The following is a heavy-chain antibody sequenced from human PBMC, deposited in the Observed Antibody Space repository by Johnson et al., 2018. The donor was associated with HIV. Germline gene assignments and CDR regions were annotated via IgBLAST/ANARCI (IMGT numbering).Heavy chain of an antibody. V-gene: IGHV3-30*03. D-gene: IGHD1-26*01. CDR2: ISYDGSNK. CDR3: ASAWGELDDAFDI. Sequence: VQLVESGGGLVKPGGYLRLSCAASGFTFSSYGMHWVRQAPGKGLEWVAVISYDGSNKYYADSVKGRFTISRDNSKNTLYLQMNSLRAEDTAVYYCASAWGELDDAFDIWGQGTMVAVSS. J-gene: IGHJ3*02. CDR1: GFTFSSYG.